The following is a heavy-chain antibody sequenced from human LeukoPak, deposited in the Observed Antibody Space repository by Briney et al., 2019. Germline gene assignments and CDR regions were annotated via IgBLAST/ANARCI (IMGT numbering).Heavy chain of an antibody. Sequence: ASVKVSCKVSGYTFTSYDINWVRQAAGQGLEWMGWMNPNSGNTGYAQRFQGRVTMTKNTSITTAYMELSSLRSEDTAVYYCARALSWTTESYYYMDVWGKGTTVTVSS. CDR1: GYTFTSYD. CDR3: ARALSWTTESYYYMDV. D-gene: IGHD3/OR15-3a*01. CDR2: MNPNSGNT. V-gene: IGHV1-8*01. J-gene: IGHJ6*03.